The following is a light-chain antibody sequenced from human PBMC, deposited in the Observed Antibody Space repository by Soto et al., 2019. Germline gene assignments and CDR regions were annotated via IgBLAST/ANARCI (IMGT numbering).Light chain of an antibody. Sequence: QSALTQPASVSGSPGQSITISCTGTSSDVGSYNLVSWYQQHPGKAPKVMIYEDTKRPSGVSNRFSDSKSGSTDYLTISGLQSEDEAEYYCCSYAGLSTFVFGPGTKVTVL. CDR3: CSYAGLSTFV. CDR2: EDT. V-gene: IGLV2-23*01. J-gene: IGLJ1*01. CDR1: SSDVGSYNL.